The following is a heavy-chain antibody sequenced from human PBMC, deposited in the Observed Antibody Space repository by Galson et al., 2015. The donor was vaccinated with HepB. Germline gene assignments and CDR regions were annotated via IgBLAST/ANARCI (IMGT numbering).Heavy chain of an antibody. CDR1: GFTFTSYG. CDR2: ISRGGDTS. V-gene: IGHV3-23*01. D-gene: IGHD2/OR15-2a*01. Sequence: SLRLSCAACGFTFTSYGMSWVRQAPGKGLECVSAISRGGDTSDYADSVKGRFTASRDSSTNTLYLQMNGLRADDTAIYYCVRGTTAPDYWGQGTLVTVSS. CDR3: VRGTTAPDY. J-gene: IGHJ4*02.